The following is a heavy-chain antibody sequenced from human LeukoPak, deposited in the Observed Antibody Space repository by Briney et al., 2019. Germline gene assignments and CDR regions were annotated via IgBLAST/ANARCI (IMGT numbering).Heavy chain of an antibody. CDR3: AKDRRPYYYYGMDV. CDR1: GFTFDDYA. Sequence: GGSLRLSCAASGFTFDDYAMHWARQAPGKGLEWVSGISWNSGSIGYADSVKGRFTISRDNAKNSLYLQMNSLRAEDTALYYCAKDRRPYYYYGMDVWGQGTTVTVSS. V-gene: IGHV3-9*01. CDR2: ISWNSGSI. J-gene: IGHJ6*02.